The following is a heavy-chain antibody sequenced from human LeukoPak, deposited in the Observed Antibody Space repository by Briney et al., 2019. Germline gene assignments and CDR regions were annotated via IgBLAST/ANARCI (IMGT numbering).Heavy chain of an antibody. V-gene: IGHV3-13*01. D-gene: IGHD4-17*01. CDR2: IGTAGDT. CDR1: GFTFSSYD. Sequence: GGSLRLSCAASGFTFSSYDMHWVRQATGKGLEWVSAIGTAGDTYYPGSVKGRFTISRENAKNSLYLQMNSLRAGDTAVYYCARGKTTVTPLGAFDIWGQGTMVTVSS. J-gene: IGHJ3*02. CDR3: ARGKTTVTPLGAFDI.